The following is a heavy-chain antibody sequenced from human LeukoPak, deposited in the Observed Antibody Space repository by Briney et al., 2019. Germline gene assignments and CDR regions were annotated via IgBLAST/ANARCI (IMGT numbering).Heavy chain of an antibody. CDR2: IIPIFGTA. J-gene: IGHJ3*02. V-gene: IGHV1-69*13. CDR3: ARSYYYGSGSYYYEAFDI. Sequence: SVKVSCKASGGTFSSYAISWVRQAPGQGLEWMGGIIPIFGTANYAQKFQGRVTITADESTSTAYMELSSLRSEDTAVYYCARSYYYGSGSYYYEAFDIWGQGTMVTVSS. CDR1: GGTFSSYA. D-gene: IGHD3-10*01.